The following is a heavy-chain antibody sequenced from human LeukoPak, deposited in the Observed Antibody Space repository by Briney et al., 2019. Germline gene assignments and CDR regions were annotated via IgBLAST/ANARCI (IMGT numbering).Heavy chain of an antibody. CDR2: IIPNFGTA. CDR1: GGTFSSYA. D-gene: IGHD6-19*01. J-gene: IGHJ4*02. V-gene: IGHV1-69*05. Sequence: ASVKVSCKASGGTFSSYAISWVRQAPGQGLEWMGGIIPNFGTANYAQKFQGRVTITTDESTSTAYMELSSVRSEDTAVYYCAREGIAVVGTPSFDYGGQETLVTVSS. CDR3: AREGIAVVGTPSFDY.